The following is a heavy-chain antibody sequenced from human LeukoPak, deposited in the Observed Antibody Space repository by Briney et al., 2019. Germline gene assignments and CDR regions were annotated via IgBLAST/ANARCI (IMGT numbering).Heavy chain of an antibody. CDR3: ARVGFGPPQDSRNGIVVVPAAIRYYFDY. Sequence: GSVKVSCKASGYTFTGYYMHWVRQAPGQGLEWMGWINPNSGGTNYAQKFQGRVTMTRDTSISTAYMELSRLRSDDTAVYYCARVGFGPPQDSRNGIVVVPAAIRYYFDYWGQGTLVTVSS. J-gene: IGHJ4*02. V-gene: IGHV1-2*02. CDR1: GYTFTGYY. CDR2: INPNSGGT. D-gene: IGHD2-2*02.